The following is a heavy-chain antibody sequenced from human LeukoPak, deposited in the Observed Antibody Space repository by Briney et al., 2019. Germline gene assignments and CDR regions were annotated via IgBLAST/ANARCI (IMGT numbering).Heavy chain of an antibody. D-gene: IGHD3-22*01. CDR1: GYTFTSYD. V-gene: IGHV1-8*03. CDR3: ARGAPTYYYDSSGYRDY. CDR2: MNPNSGNT. J-gene: IGHJ4*02. Sequence: GASVKVSCKASGYTFTSYDINWVRQATGQGLEWMGWMNPNSGNTGYAQKFQGRVTITRNTSISTAHMELSSLRSEDTAVYYCARGAPTYYYDSSGYRDYWGQGTLVTVSS.